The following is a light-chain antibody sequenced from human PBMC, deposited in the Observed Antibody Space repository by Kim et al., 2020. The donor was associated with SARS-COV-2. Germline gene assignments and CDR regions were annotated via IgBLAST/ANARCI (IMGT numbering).Light chain of an antibody. V-gene: IGLV3-19*01. CDR3: NSRDSSGNRLV. CDR1: SLRSYY. Sequence: ALGQTVRITCQGDSLRSYYASWYQQKPGQAPVLVIYGKNNRPSGIPDRFSGSSSGNTASLTITGAQAEDEADYYCNSRDSSGNRLVFGGGTQLTDL. CDR2: GKN. J-gene: IGLJ3*02.